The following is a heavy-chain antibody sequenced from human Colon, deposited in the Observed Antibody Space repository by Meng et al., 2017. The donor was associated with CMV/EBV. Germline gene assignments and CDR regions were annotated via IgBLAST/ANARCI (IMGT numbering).Heavy chain of an antibody. V-gene: IGHV1-18*01. Sequence: ASVKVSCKVSGYTFINHGINWVRQAPGQGLEWMGWISVYNGNTNYAEKLEGRVTMSTDTSTSTAYMELRSLTSDDTAVYYCARGASYSGSYVSLDWFDTWGQGTLVTVSS. D-gene: IGHD1-26*01. CDR3: ARGASYSGSYVSLDWFDT. CDR1: GYTFINHG. J-gene: IGHJ5*02. CDR2: ISVYNGNT.